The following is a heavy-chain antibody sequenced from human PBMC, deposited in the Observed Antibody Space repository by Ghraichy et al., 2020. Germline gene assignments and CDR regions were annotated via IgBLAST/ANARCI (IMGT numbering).Heavy chain of an antibody. D-gene: IGHD3-3*01. CDR3: ARGGGPITLFGVVIVRSDVFDI. J-gene: IGHJ3*02. CDR2: IKQDGSEK. Sequence: GGSLRLSCAASGFTFSTYWMSWVRQAPGKGLEWVANIKQDGSEKYYVDSVKGRFTISRDNAKNSLYLQMNSLRAEDTAVYYCARGGGPITLFGVVIVRSDVFDIWGQGTMLTVSS. CDR1: GFTFSTYW. V-gene: IGHV3-7*03.